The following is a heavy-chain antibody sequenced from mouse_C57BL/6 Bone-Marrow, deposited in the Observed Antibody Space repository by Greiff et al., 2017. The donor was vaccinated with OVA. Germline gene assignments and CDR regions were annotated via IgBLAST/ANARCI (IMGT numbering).Heavy chain of an antibody. CDR3: ARLDLLWLNYYAMDY. D-gene: IGHD2-2*01. CDR1: GFTFSDYY. CDR2: ISNGGGST. V-gene: IGHV5-12*01. Sequence: EVKLEESGGGLVQPGGSLKLSCAASGFTFSDYYMYWVRQTPEKRLEWVAYISNGGGSTYYPDTVKGRFTISRDNAKNTLYLQMSRLKSEDTAMYYCARLDLLWLNYYAMDYWGQGTSVTVSS. J-gene: IGHJ4*01.